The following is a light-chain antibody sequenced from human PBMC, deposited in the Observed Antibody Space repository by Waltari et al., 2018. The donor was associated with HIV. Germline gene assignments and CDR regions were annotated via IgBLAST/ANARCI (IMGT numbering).Light chain of an antibody. V-gene: IGLV3-25*03. CDR2: KDN. J-gene: IGLJ2*01. CDR1: ALTQQY. Sequence: SYDLTQPPSVPVSPGQTARITCSGGALTQQYVDWYQQKPVQAPVLVISKDNERPSGIPSRFSGFRSGTTVTLTSSGVQAEDEADYYCQSADNSGTYDVVFGGGTKLPVL. CDR3: QSADNSGTYDVV.